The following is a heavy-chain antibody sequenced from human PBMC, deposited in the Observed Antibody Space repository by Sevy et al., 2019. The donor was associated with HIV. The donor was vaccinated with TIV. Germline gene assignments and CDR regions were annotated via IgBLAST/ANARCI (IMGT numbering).Heavy chain of an antibody. CDR3: ARDTYYYDSSGYYWFDY. D-gene: IGHD3-22*01. CDR1: GYTFTSYG. V-gene: IGHV1-18*04. J-gene: IGHJ4*02. CDR2: ISAYNGNT. Sequence: ASVKVSCKASGYTFTSYGISWARQAPGRGLEWMGWISAYNGNTNYAQKLQGRVTMTTDTSTSTAYMELRSLRSDDTAVYYCARDTYYYDSSGYYWFDYWGQGTLVTVSS.